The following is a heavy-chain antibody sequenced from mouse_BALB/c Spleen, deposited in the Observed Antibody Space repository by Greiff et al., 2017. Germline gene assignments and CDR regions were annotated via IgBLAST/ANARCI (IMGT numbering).Heavy chain of an antibody. CDR1: GFNIKDTY. V-gene: IGHV14-3*02. CDR2: IDPANGNT. J-gene: IGHJ3*01. CDR3: ARLSTMIPNFAY. Sequence: EVQGVESGAELVKPGASVKLSCTASGFNIKDTYMHWVKQRPEQGLEWIGRIDPANGNTKYDPKFQGKATITADTSSNTAYLQLSSLTSEDTAVYYCARLSTMIPNFAYWGQGTLVTVSA. D-gene: IGHD2-4*01.